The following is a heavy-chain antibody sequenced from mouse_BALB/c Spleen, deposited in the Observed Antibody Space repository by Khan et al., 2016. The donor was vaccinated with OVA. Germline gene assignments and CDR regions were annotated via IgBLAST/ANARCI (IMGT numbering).Heavy chain of an antibody. J-gene: IGHJ2*01. CDR1: GFTIKDYY. CDR2: IEPETGKP. CDR3: PRASLLDFDY. Sequence: VQLEQSGTELVRPGALVRLSCTASGFTIKDYYIHWVKQSPDKGLEWIGWIEPETGKPTYDHEFTGKARITADTSANTVYLQLSSLTTEDTAVYYCPRASLLDFDYWGQGTTLTVSS. V-gene: IGHV14-1*02. D-gene: IGHD6-1*01.